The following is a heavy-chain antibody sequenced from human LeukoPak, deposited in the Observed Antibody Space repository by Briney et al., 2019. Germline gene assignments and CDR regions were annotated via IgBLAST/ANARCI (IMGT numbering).Heavy chain of an antibody. CDR1: GGSISSYY. CDR2: IYTSGST. CDR3: ASAGFPFVLDY. J-gene: IGHJ4*02. Sequence: PSETLSLTCTVSGGSISSYYWSWIRQPPGKGLEWIEYIYTSGSTNYNPSLKSRVTISVDTSKNQFSLKLSSVTAADTAVYYCASAGFPFVLDYWGQGTLVTVSS. D-gene: IGHD1-14*01. V-gene: IGHV4-4*09.